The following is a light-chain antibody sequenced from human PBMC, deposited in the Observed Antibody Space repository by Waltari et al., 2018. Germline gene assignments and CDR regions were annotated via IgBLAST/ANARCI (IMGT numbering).Light chain of an antibody. CDR1: TSDVGGSNY. CDR3: ASFRSDSTYV. V-gene: IGLV2-14*01. CDR2: EVS. J-gene: IGLJ1*01. Sequence: SALTQPASVSGSPGQSITISCTGTTSDVGGSNYVSWYQQDPGKAPKLIIFEVSNRPSGVSNRFSGSQSGNTASLTISGLQAEDDADYYCASFRSDSTYVFGTGTKVTVL.